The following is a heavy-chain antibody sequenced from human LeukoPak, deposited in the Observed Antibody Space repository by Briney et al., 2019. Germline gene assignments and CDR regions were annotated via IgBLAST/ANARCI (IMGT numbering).Heavy chain of an antibody. V-gene: IGHV3-30*18. CDR3: AKEQNSKGFFDY. CDR2: ISYDGSNK. D-gene: IGHD4-23*01. CDR1: GFTFSSYG. J-gene: IGHJ4*02. Sequence: GGSLRLSCAASGFTFSSYGMHWVRQAPGKGLEWVAVISYDGSNKYYADSVKGRFTISRDNSKNTLYLQMNSLRAEDTAVYYCAKEQNSKGFFDYWGQGTLVTVSS.